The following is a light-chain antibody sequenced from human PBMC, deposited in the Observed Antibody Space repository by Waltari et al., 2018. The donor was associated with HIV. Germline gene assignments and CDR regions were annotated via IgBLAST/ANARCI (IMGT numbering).Light chain of an antibody. Sequence: QSALPQPASVSGSPGQSITISCTGTGSDVGGYNCVSWYQQRPGAAPKLLIYEVRNRPSGISSRFSGSKSGNTASLTISGLQAEDEADYYCSSYTDTTTLGVVFGGGTKLTVL. CDR1: GSDVGGYNC. CDR3: SSYTDTTTLGVV. V-gene: IGLV2-14*01. CDR2: EVR. J-gene: IGLJ2*01.